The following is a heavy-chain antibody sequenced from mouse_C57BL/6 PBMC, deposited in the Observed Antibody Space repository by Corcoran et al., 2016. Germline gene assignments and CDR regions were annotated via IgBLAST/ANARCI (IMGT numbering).Heavy chain of an antibody. CDR3: ARWDYYGTPYAMDY. CDR2: IYPRSGNT. V-gene: IGHV1-81*01. CDR1: GYTFTSYG. J-gene: IGHJ4*01. Sequence: QVQLQQSGAELARPGASVKLSCKASGYTFTSYGISWVKQRTGQGLEWIGEIYPRSGNTYYNEKFKGKATLTADKSSSTAYMELRSLTSEDSAVYFCARWDYYGTPYAMDYWGQGTSVTVSS. D-gene: IGHD1-1*01.